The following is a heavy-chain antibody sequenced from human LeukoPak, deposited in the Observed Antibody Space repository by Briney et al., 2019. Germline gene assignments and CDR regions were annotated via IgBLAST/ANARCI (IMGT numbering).Heavy chain of an antibody. CDR1: GFTFSSYA. CDR3: AKAPGRFYPTEYFDY. Sequence: GGSLRLSCAASGFTFSSYAMHWVRQAPGKGLEWVAFIRYDGSNKYYADSVRGRFTISRDSSKNTLYLQVNSLGPDDTAVYYCAKAPGRFYPTEYFDYWGQGTLVTVSS. V-gene: IGHV3-30*02. D-gene: IGHD3-3*01. CDR2: IRYDGSNK. J-gene: IGHJ4*02.